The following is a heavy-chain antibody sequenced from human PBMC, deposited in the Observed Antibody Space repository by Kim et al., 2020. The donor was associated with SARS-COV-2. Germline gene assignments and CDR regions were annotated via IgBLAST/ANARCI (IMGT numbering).Heavy chain of an antibody. Sequence: SVKGRFTISRDNSKNTLYLQINSLRAEDTAVYYCAKEKSAIVVVTATPDYWGQGTLVTVSS. D-gene: IGHD2-21*02. J-gene: IGHJ4*02. V-gene: IGHV3-30*02. CDR3: AKEKSAIVVVTATPDY.